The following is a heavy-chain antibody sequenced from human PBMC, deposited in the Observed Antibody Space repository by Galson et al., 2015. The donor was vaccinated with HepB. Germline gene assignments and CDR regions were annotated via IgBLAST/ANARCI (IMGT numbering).Heavy chain of an antibody. CDR3: ARDKSSEWYRGTLHYYYGMDV. CDR2: TSYEGLNI. J-gene: IGHJ6*02. V-gene: IGHV3-30*01. D-gene: IGHD6-19*01. Sequence: SLRLSCAASGFRFNSHAMHWVRQTPGKGLEWVSVTSYEGLNIFYGKSVRGRFTISRDNSKNTLYLQMNNLRHEDSGVYYCARDKSSEWYRGTLHYYYGMDVWGQGATVTVS. CDR1: GFRFNSHA.